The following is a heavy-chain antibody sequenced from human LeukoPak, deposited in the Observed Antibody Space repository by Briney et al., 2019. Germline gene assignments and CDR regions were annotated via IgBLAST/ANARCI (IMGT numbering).Heavy chain of an antibody. D-gene: IGHD4-17*01. CDR2: IYYSGST. CDR1: GGSISSYY. CDR3: ARIPTDYGDYSDWFDP. J-gene: IGHJ5*02. V-gene: IGHV4-59*08. Sequence: PSETLSLTCTVSGGSISSYYWSWIRQPPGKGLEWIGYIYYSGSTNYNPSLKSRVTISVDTSKNQFSLKLSSVTAADTAVYYCARIPTDYGDYSDWFDPWGQGTLVTVSS.